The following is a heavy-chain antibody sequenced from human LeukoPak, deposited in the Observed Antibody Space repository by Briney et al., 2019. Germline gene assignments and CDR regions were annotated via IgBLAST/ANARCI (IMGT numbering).Heavy chain of an antibody. CDR2: INPNSGGT. CDR1: GYTFTSYY. D-gene: IGHD6-13*01. Sequence: ASVKVSCKASGYTFTSYYMHWVRQAPGQGLEWMGWINPNSGGTNYAQKFQGRVTMTRDTSISTAYMELSRLRSDDTAVYYCARDPPKTLYSSSWGFDPWGQGTLVTVSS. V-gene: IGHV1-2*02. CDR3: ARDPPKTLYSSSWGFDP. J-gene: IGHJ5*02.